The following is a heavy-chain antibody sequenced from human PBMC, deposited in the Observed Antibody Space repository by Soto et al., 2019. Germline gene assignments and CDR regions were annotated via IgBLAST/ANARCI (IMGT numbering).Heavy chain of an antibody. D-gene: IGHD4-17*01. CDR1: GGSISSGGYY. J-gene: IGHJ4*02. CDR3: ARKATVTTCFEY. Sequence: SETLSLTCTVSGGSISSGGYYWSWIRQHPGKGLEWIGYIYYSGSTYYNPSLKSRVTISVDTSKNQFSLKLSSVTAADTAVYYCARKATVTTCFEYWGQGTLVTVS. CDR2: IYYSGST. V-gene: IGHV4-31*03.